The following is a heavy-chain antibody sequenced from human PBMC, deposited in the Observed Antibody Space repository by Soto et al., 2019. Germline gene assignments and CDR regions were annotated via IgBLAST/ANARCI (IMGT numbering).Heavy chain of an antibody. CDR2: ISYDGSNK. CDR1: GFTFSSYG. J-gene: IGHJ4*02. V-gene: IGHV3-30*18. Sequence: QVQLVESGGGVVQPGRSLRLSCAASGFTFSSYGMHWVRQAPGKGLEWVAVISYDGSNKYYADSVKGRFTISRDNSKNTLYLQMNSLRAEDTAVYYCAKGPHSNDDYWGQGTLVTVSS. CDR3: AKGPHSNDDY. D-gene: IGHD4-4*01.